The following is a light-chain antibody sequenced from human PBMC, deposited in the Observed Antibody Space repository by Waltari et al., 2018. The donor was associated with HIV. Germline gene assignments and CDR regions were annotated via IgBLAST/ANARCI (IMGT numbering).Light chain of an antibody. V-gene: IGLV2-23*02. J-gene: IGLJ1*01. CDR2: DVN. Sequence: QSALTQPASVSGSPEQSTTISRPGAGRDVGDSKYFSWFQQDPGKAPKLIIYDVNKRPSGVSNRFSGSKSGNTASLTISGLQAEDEADYYCCSYAGSSTFGFYVFGTGTKVTVL. CDR1: GRDVGDSKY. CDR3: CSYAGSSTFGFYV.